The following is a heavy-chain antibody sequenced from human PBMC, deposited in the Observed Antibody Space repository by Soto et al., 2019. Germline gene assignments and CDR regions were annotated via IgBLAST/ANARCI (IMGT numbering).Heavy chain of an antibody. CDR1: GFSFSSHA. CDR3: ARSVTMVLYYFDY. D-gene: IGHD3-10*01. Sequence: PGGSLRLSCAASGFSFSSHAMSWVRQAPGKGLEWVSAISGSGGSTYYADSVKGRFTISRDISKNTLYLQMDSLRAEDTAIYYCARSVTMVLYYFDYWGQGTLVTVSS. J-gene: IGHJ4*02. V-gene: IGHV3-23*01. CDR2: ISGSGGST.